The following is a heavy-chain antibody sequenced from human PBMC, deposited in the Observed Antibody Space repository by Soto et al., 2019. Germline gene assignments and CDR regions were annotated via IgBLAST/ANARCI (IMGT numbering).Heavy chain of an antibody. CDR1: GYTFTSYG. D-gene: IGHD3-16*02. V-gene: IGHV1-18*01. Sequence: ASVKVSCKASGYTFTSYGISWVRQAPGQGLEWMGWISAYNGNTNYAQKLQGRVTMTTDTSTSTAYMELRSLRSDDTAVYYCAREELSTFGGVIDTLPFDYWGQGTLVTVSS. J-gene: IGHJ4*02. CDR2: ISAYNGNT. CDR3: AREELSTFGGVIDTLPFDY.